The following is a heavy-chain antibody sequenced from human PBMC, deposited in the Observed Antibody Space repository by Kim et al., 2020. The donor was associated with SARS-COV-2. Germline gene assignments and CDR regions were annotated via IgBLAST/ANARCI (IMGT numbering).Heavy chain of an antibody. V-gene: IGHV3-9*01. D-gene: IGHD6-19*01. CDR1: GFTFDDYA. Sequence: GGSLRLSCAASGFTFDDYAMHWVRQAPGKGLEWVSGISWNSGSIGYADSVKGRFTISRDNAKNSLYLQMNSLRAEDTALYYCAKDCSGWSCFDYLGQGT. J-gene: IGHJ4*02. CDR2: ISWNSGSI. CDR3: AKDCSGWSCFDY.